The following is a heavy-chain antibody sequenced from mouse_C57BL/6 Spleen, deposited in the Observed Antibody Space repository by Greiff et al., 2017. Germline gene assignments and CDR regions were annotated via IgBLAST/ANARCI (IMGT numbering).Heavy chain of an antibody. CDR1: GFTFSDYY. J-gene: IGHJ3*01. CDR3: GRRVYYDYAVFAC. D-gene: IGHD2-4*01. CDR2: ISNGGGST. Sequence: EVKVVESGGGLVQPGGSLKLSCAASGFTFSDYYMYWVRQTPEKRLEWVAYISNGGGSTYYPDTVKGRFTISRDNAKNTLYLQMSRLKSEDTAMYYCGRRVYYDYAVFACWGKGTLVTVST. V-gene: IGHV5-12*01.